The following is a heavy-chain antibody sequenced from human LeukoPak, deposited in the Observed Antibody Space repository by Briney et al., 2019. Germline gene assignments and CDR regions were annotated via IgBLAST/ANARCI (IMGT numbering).Heavy chain of an antibody. CDR3: ARGEDYYDSGGYFGDAFDI. CDR1: GGSISSYY. Sequence: SETLSLTCSVSGGSISSYYWSWIRQRPGKGLEWIGYIYYSGNTNYNPSLKSRVTISKDTSKNQFSLKLSSVTAADTAVYYCARGEDYYDSGGYFGDAFDIWGQGTMVTVSS. J-gene: IGHJ3*02. V-gene: IGHV4-59*12. CDR2: IYYSGNT. D-gene: IGHD3-22*01.